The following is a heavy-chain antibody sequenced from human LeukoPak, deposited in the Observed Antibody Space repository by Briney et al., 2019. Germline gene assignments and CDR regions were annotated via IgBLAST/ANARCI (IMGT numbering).Heavy chain of an antibody. CDR2: INPNSSGT. D-gene: IGHD6-13*01. Sequence: ASVKVSCKASGYTFTGYYMHWVRQAPGQGLEWMGWINPNSSGTNYAQKFQGRVPMTRDTSISTAYMELSRLRSDDTAVYYCARAGTGAAAAGPGTSFDIWGQGTMVTVSS. J-gene: IGHJ3*02. V-gene: IGHV1-2*02. CDR3: ARAGTGAAAAGPGTSFDI. CDR1: GYTFTGYY.